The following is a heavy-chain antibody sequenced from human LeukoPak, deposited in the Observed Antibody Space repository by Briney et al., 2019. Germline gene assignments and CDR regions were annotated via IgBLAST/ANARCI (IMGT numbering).Heavy chain of an antibody. J-gene: IGHJ3*02. Sequence: GGSLRLSCAASGFTFSNAWMSWVRQAPGKGLEWVGRIKTKTDGGTTHYADSVKGRFTISRDKSKSTLYLQMSSLRAEDTAVYYCVKDRGGSYAFDIWGQGTMVTASS. CDR3: VKDRGGSYAFDI. CDR2: IKTKTDGGTT. V-gene: IGHV3-15*05. CDR1: GFTFSNAW. D-gene: IGHD1-26*01.